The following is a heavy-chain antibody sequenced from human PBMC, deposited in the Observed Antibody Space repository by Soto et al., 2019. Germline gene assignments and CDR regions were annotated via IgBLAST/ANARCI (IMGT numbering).Heavy chain of an antibody. Sequence: QLQLQEAGPGLVKPSETLSLMCNVSGGVVSSSFYYWGWVRQPPGKGLEWIGSIYYRGTTYYNAPLKSRVTISVAPSENQFSLTPSSVTPAHTAVYYCARYTSHFYDSGVYGGSYIDDWGQGTLVTVSS. D-gene: IGHD3-22*01. V-gene: IGHV4-39*01. CDR2: IYYRGTT. CDR3: ARYTSHFYDSGVYGGSYIDD. CDR1: GGVVSSSFYY. J-gene: IGHJ4*02.